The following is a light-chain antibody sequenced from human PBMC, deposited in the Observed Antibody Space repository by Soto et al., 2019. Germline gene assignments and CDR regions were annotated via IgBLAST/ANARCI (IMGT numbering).Light chain of an antibody. CDR2: EVT. CDR3: SSYAGSSNV. Sequence: QSALIQPASVSGSRGQSITISCTGASSDVGGYNYVSWYQQFPGRAPKVMIYEVTNRPSGVSNRFSGSKSGNTASLTVSGLQAEDEADYYCSSYAGSSNVFGTGTKVTVL. CDR1: SSDVGGYNY. V-gene: IGLV2-14*01. J-gene: IGLJ1*01.